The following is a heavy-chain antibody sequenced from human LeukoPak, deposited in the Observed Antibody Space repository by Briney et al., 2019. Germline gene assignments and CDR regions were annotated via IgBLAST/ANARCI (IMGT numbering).Heavy chain of an antibody. V-gene: IGHV4-61*01. J-gene: IGHJ4*02. CDR2: IYYSGST. CDR3: ARAAYSGSYHSDY. D-gene: IGHD1-26*01. CDR1: GGPVNSGSYY. Sequence: SSETLSLTCTVSGGPVNSGSYYWHWIRQPPGKGLEWIGYIYYSGSTNYNPSLKSRVTISVDTSKNQFSLKLSSVTAADTAVYYCARAAYSGSYHSDYWGQGTLVTVSS.